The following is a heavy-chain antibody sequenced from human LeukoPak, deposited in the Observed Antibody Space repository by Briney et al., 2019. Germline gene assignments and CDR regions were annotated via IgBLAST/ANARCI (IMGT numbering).Heavy chain of an antibody. CDR2: MNPNSGNT. Sequence: ASVKVSCKASGYTFTNYDINWVRQATGQGLEWMGWMNPNSGNTGYAEKFQGRVTINRNTYISTAYMELSSLRSEDTAVYYCARCATPRIACFDFWGPGTLVTVSS. D-gene: IGHD2-15*01. V-gene: IGHV1-8*02. CDR1: GYTFTNYD. J-gene: IGHJ4*02. CDR3: ARCATPRIACFDF.